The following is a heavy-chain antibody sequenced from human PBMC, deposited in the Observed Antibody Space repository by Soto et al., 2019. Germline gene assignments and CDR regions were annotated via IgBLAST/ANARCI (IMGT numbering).Heavy chain of an antibody. CDR2: INWNSNSI. CDR3: VKAYTADDYGQKDRVDY. Sequence: EVNLVASGGDLVQPGGSLRLSCAASGFTFHQYALHWVREAPGKGLEWVSGINWNSNSIKYADSVKGRFIISRDNAKKSLYLQMNTLRPDDTAFYYCVKAYTADDYGQKDRVDYWGRGTLVTVSS. CDR1: GFTFHQYA. D-gene: IGHD4-17*01. J-gene: IGHJ4*02. V-gene: IGHV3-9*01.